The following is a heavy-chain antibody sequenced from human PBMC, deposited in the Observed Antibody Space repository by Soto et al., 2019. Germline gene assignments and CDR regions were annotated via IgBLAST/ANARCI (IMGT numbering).Heavy chain of an antibody. CDR2: VYWDHDH. CDR1: GFSLDTSGVG. Sequence: QITLKESGPTLVKPTQTLTLTCTSSGFSLDTSGVGVCGIRQSPGKTLEWLALVYWDHDHRYSPSLNSRLTITRHTFNNQVVLSMTNVEPVDTATCYCAHILDFDLVWAFEYWGHGALVTVSS. D-gene: IGHD3-9*01. V-gene: IGHV2-5*02. CDR3: AHILDFDLVWAFEY. J-gene: IGHJ4*01.